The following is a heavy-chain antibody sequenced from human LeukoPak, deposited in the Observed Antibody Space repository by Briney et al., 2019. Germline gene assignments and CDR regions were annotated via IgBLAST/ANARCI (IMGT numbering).Heavy chain of an antibody. J-gene: IGHJ5*02. Sequence: GESLKIPCKVSGYSFTTYWIGWVRQMPGRGLEWMGIIYPGDSATRYSPSFQGQVTFSADKSINTAYLQWSSLKASDTAMYYCAKHGSGYEPDHWGQGTLVTVSS. CDR2: IYPGDSAT. CDR1: GYSFTTYW. V-gene: IGHV5-51*01. D-gene: IGHD5-12*01. CDR3: AKHGSGYEPDH.